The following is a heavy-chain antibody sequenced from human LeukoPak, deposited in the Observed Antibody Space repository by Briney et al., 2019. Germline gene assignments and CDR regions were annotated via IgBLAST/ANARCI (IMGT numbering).Heavy chain of an antibody. Sequence: ASVKVSCKASGGTLSRYAISWVRQAPGQGLEWMGWMNPNSGNTGYAQKFQGRVTMTRNTSISTAYMELSSLRSEDTAVYYCARGRRGMVRGVIIRAYYYYMDVWGKGTTVTISS. CDR2: MNPNSGNT. V-gene: IGHV1-8*01. D-gene: IGHD3-10*01. CDR3: ARGRRGMVRGVIIRAYYYYMDV. CDR1: GGTLSRYA. J-gene: IGHJ6*03.